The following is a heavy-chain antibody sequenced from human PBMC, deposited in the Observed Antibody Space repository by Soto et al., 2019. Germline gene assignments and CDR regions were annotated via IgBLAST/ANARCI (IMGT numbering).Heavy chain of an antibody. J-gene: IGHJ5*02. V-gene: IGHV1-18*04. CDR2: ISAYNGNT. D-gene: IGHD6-13*01. CDR1: GYTFTSYG. CDR3: ARDMGYSSSPNWFDP. Sequence: ASVKVSCKASGYTFTSYGISWVRQAPGQGLEWMGWISAYNGNTNYAQKLQGRVTMTTDTSTSTAYMELRSLRSDDTAVYYCARDMGYSSSPNWFDPWRQGTLVTVSS.